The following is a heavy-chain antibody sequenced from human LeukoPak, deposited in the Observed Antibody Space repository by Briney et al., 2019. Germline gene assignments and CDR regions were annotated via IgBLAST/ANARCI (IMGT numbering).Heavy chain of an antibody. J-gene: IGHJ6*03. V-gene: IGHV1-69*05. CDR1: GGTFSSYA. D-gene: IGHD3-22*01. CDR2: IIPIFGTA. Sequence: GSSVKVSCKASGGTFSSYAISWVRQAPGQGLEWMGGIIPIFGTANYAQKFQGRVTITTDESTSTAYMELSSLRSEDTAVYYCARDLGTYYYDSSGYSTGDYYYYYYMDVWGKGTTVTVSS. CDR3: ARDLGTYYYDSSGYSTGDYYYYYYMDV.